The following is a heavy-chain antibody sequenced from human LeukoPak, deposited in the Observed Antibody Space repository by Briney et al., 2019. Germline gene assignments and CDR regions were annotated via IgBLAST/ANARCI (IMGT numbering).Heavy chain of an antibody. Sequence: GGSLRLSCAASGFTVSSNYMIWVRQAPGEGLEWISVIYSDGTTSYTDSVKGRFIISRDNSNDTLYLQMNSLRVEDTAMYFCASPFDYGSGSSWGQGTLVTVS. V-gene: IGHV3-66*01. CDR3: ASPFDYGSGSS. D-gene: IGHD3-10*01. CDR2: IYSDGTT. CDR1: GFTVSSNY. J-gene: IGHJ4*02.